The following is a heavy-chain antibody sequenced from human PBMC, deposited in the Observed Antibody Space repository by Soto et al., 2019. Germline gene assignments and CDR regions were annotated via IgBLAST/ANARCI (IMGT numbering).Heavy chain of an antibody. CDR1: GYTFTGYY. CDR2: INPNSGCT. V-gene: IGHV1-2*02. D-gene: IGHD3-10*01. CDR3: AREGAATAGGLAYYYYGMDV. J-gene: IGHJ6*02. Sequence: GASVKVSCKASGYTFTGYYMHWVLQAPGQGLEWMGWINPNSGCTNYAQKFQGRVTMTRDTSISTAYMELSRLRSDDTAVYYCAREGAATAGGLAYYYYGMDVWGQGTTVTVSS.